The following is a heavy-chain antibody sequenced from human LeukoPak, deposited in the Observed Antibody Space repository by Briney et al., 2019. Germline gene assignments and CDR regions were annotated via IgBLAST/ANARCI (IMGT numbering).Heavy chain of an antibody. CDR1: GGSISSSSYS. V-gene: IGHV4-39*07. D-gene: IGHD3-10*01. CDR3: ARPHFPASSDAFDI. J-gene: IGHJ3*02. CDR2: IYYSGST. Sequence: SETLSLTCTVSGGSISSSSYSWDWIRQPPGKGLEWIGNIYYSGSTNYNPSLKSRVTISVDTSKNQFSLKLSSVTAADTAVYYCARPHFPASSDAFDIWGQGTMVTVSS.